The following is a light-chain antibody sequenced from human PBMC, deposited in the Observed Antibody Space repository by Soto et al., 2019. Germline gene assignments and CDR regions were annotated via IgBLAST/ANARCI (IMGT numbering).Light chain of an antibody. J-gene: IGLJ1*01. CDR1: SSDVGTYNF. V-gene: IGLV2-14*01. CDR3: SSYTSSRTLV. Sequence: QSALTQPRSVSGSPGQSVTISCTGTSSDVGTYNFVSWYQQHPGKAPKVMIYEVSNRPSGVSHRFSGSKSDNTASLTISGLQTDDEADYYCSSYTSSRTLVFGTGTKVTVL. CDR2: EVS.